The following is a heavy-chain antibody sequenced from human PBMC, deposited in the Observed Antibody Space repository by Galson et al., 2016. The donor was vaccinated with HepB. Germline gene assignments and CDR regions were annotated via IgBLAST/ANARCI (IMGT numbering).Heavy chain of an antibody. V-gene: IGHV5-51*01. CDR2: IYPGDSDT. D-gene: IGHD4-23*01. Sequence: QSGAEVKKPGESLKISCKDSGYSFTNSWIGWVRQKPGKGQGWVGIIYPGDSDTSYSPSFQGQVTISADKSISTAYLQWSSLKASDTAIYYCARPGGNLAYSYFGVWGRGTLVSVSS. J-gene: IGHJ4*02. CDR1: GYSFTNSW. CDR3: ARPGGNLAYSYFGV.